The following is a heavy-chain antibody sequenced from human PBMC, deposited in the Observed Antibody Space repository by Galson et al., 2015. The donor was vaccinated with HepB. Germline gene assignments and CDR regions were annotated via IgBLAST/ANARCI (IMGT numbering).Heavy chain of an antibody. CDR3: ARGSTYYDFWSGYRPAYYFDY. CDR2: IYYSGST. J-gene: IGHJ4*02. D-gene: IGHD3-3*01. CDR1: GGSISSYY. Sequence: SETLSLTCTVSGGSISSYYRSWIRQPPGKGLEWIGYIYYSGSTNYNPSLKSRVTISVGTSKNQFSLKLSSVTAADTAVYYYARGSTYYDFWSGYRPAYYFDYWGQGTLVTVSP. V-gene: IGHV4-59*01.